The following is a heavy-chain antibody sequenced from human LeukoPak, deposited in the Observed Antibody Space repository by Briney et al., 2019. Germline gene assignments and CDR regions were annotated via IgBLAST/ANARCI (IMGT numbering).Heavy chain of an antibody. CDR3: ARDKVTY. J-gene: IGHJ4*02. Sequence: GGSLRLSCAASGFPFSNYWMRWVRQAPGKGLEWVAHINKDGSEIYYVDSVKGRFTISRDNAKSSLSLQMNSLRVEDTAVYYCARDKVTYWGQGILVTVSS. CDR2: INKDGSEI. CDR1: GFPFSNYW. V-gene: IGHV3-7*01.